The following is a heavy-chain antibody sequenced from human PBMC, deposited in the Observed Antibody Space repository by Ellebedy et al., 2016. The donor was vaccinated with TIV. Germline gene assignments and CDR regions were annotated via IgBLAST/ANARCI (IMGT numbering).Heavy chain of an antibody. D-gene: IGHD6-13*01. CDR2: TNADNGDT. CDR3: ARDLGSTSWYGDAFDV. CDR1: GYTFTKFP. V-gene: IGHV1-3*01. Sequence: AASVKVSCKASGYTFTKFPMHWLRHAPGQRLEWMGWTNADNGDTKDSQKFQGRVTFLRDTSASTAYMELISLRSEDTAIYYCARDLGSTSWYGDAFDVWGQGTMVIVSS. J-gene: IGHJ3*01.